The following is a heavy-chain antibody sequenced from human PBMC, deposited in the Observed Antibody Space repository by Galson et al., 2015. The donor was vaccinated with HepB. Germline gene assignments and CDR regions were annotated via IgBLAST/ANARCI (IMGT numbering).Heavy chain of an antibody. J-gene: IGHJ6*03. CDR2: INHSGST. D-gene: IGHD6-6*01. CDR3: ARGIAARPYYYYYMDV. Sequence: ETLSLTCTVSGGSISSYYWSWIRQPPGKGLEWIGEINHSGSTNYNPSLKSRVTISVDTSKNQFSLKLSSVTAADTAVYYCARGIAARPYYYYYMDVWGKGTTVTVSS. CDR1: GGSISSYY. V-gene: IGHV4-34*01.